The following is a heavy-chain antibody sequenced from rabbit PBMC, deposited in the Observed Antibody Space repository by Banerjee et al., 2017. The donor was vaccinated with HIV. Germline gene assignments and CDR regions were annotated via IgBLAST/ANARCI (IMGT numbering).Heavy chain of an antibody. V-gene: IGHV1S45*01. D-gene: IGHD2-1*01. CDR3: ARGGGGDGVGYNL. CDR1: GFSFSNKYV. Sequence: QEQLVESGGGLVQPEGSLTLTCTASGFSFSNKYVMCWVRQAPGKGLEWIACFNTSSGSTVYASWAKGRFPISKTSSTMDLKMASLTAADTATYLCARGGGGDGVGYNLWGQGTLVTVS. CDR2: FNTSSGST. J-gene: IGHJ4*01.